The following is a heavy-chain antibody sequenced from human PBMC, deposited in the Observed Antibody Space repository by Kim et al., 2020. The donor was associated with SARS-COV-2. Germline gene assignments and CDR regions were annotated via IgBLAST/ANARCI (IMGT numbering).Heavy chain of an antibody. Sequence: GGSLRLSCAASGFTFSSYGMHWVRQAPGKGLEWVAVISYDGSNKYYADSVKGRFTISRDNSKNTLYLQMNSLRAEDTAVYYCAKSQNGGRDSSGWFGFDYWGQGTLVTVSS. CDR1: GFTFSSYG. CDR3: AKSQNGGRDSSGWFGFDY. V-gene: IGHV3-30*18. D-gene: IGHD6-19*01. J-gene: IGHJ4*02. CDR2: ISYDGSNK.